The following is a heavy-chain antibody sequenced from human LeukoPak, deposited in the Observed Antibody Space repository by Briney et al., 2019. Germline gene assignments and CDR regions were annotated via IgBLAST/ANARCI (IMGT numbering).Heavy chain of an antibody. V-gene: IGHV4-34*01. Sequence: SETLSLTCAVYGGSFSGYYWSWIRQPPGKGLEWIGEINHSGSTNYNPSLKSRVTISIDTSKNQFSLKLTSVTAADMAVYYCARVDIGDYDQSAGWFDPWGQGILVTVSS. CDR1: GGSFSGYY. J-gene: IGHJ5*02. D-gene: IGHD4-17*01. CDR3: ARVDIGDYDQSAGWFDP. CDR2: INHSGST.